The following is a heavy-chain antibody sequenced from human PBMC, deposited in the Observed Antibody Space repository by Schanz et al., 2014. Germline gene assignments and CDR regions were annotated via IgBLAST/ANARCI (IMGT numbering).Heavy chain of an antibody. CDR1: GFTFSDFY. D-gene: IGHD7-27*01. V-gene: IGHV3-11*04. CDR2: LSSSGKTI. CDR3: ARDDAWAFDY. Sequence: VQLVESGGGLVKPGGSLRLSCAASGFTFSDFYMSWIRQAPGKGLEWVSYLSSSGKTIYSADSVQGRFTISRDNAKNSLYLQMNSLRDDDTAVYYCARDDAWAFDYWGPGTLVTVSS. J-gene: IGHJ4*02.